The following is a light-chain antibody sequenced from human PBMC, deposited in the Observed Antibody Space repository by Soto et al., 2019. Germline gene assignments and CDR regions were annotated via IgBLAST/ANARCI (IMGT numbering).Light chain of an antibody. V-gene: IGKV3-20*01. CDR1: QSVSSY. CDR2: GAS. CDR3: QKYAGSRT. Sequence: EIALTQSPATLSLSPVERATLSCRASQSVSSYLAWYQQKPGQSPRLLIHGASSRATGIQDRFSGSGSGTDFTLTISRLEPEDFAVYYCQKYAGSRTVGQGTKVEIK. J-gene: IGKJ1*01.